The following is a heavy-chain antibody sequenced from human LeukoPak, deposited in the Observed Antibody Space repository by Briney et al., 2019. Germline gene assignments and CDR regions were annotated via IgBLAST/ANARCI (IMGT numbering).Heavy chain of an antibody. D-gene: IGHD3-22*01. CDR3: ASPPTYYYDSSGLGLGY. Sequence: PGRSLRLSCAASGFTFSSYAMHWVRQAPGKGLEWVAVISYDGSNKYYADSVKGRFTISRDNSKNTLYLQMNSLRAEDTAVYYCASPPTYYYDSSGLGLGYWGQGTLVTVSS. V-gene: IGHV3-30-3*01. CDR2: ISYDGSNK. J-gene: IGHJ4*02. CDR1: GFTFSSYA.